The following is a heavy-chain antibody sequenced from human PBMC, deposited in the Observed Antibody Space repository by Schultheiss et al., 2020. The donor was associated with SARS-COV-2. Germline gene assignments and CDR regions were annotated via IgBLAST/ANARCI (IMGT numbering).Heavy chain of an antibody. CDR1: GFAFSGYS. CDR3: ARALEWLFDY. Sequence: GGSLRLSCAASGFAFSGYSMTWVRQAPGKGLEWVSSISSSSSYIYYADSVKGRFTISRDNAKNSLYLQMNSLRAEDTAVYYCARALEWLFDYWGQGTLVTVSS. J-gene: IGHJ4*02. D-gene: IGHD3-3*01. V-gene: IGHV3-21*01. CDR2: ISSSSSYI.